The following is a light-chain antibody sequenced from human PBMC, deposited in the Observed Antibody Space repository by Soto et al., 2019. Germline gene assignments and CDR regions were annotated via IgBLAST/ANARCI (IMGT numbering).Light chain of an antibody. CDR1: QSVFSRY. Sequence: GLTQSPGTLPLSPGERATLSCRASQSVFSRYLAWYQKKPGQAPRLLIYVASSRATGIPDRFSGSGSGTDFTLTISSLEPEDFAVYYCQQYGSSPWTFGQGTKVDIK. V-gene: IGKV3-20*01. CDR3: QQYGSSPWT. CDR2: VAS. J-gene: IGKJ1*01.